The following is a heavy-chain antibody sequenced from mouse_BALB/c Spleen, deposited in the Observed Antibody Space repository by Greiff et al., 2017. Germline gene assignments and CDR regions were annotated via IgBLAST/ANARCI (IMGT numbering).Heavy chain of an antibody. CDR1: GYAFTNYL. CDR2: INPGSGGT. Sequence: QVQLKESGAELVRPGTSVKVSCKASGYAFTNYLIEWVKQRPGQGLEWIGVINPGSGGTNYNEKFKGKATLTADKSSSTAYMQLSSLTSDDSAVYFCARWGGNYVHAMDYWGQGTSVTVSS. D-gene: IGHD2-1*01. CDR3: ARWGGNYVHAMDY. V-gene: IGHV1-54*01. J-gene: IGHJ4*01.